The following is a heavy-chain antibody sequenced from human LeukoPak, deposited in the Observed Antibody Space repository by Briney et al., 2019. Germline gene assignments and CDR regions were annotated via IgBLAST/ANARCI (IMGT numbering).Heavy chain of an antibody. D-gene: IGHD1-14*01. Sequence: PGGSLRLSCAASGFTFSSYAMSWVRQAPGKGLEWVSAISGSGGSTYYADSVKGRFTISRDNSKNTLYLQMNSLRAEDTAVCYCVNLGPSTPGNYYDMDVWGQGTTVTVSS. CDR1: GFTFSSYA. CDR2: ISGSGGST. J-gene: IGHJ6*02. V-gene: IGHV3-23*01. CDR3: VNLGPSTPGNYYDMDV.